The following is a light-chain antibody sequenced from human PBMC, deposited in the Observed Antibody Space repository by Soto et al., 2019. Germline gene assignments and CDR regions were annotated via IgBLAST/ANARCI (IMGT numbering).Light chain of an antibody. Sequence: QSVLTQPASVSGSPGQSITISCTGTSSDVGGFIFVSWYQQHPGRAPKLMIYDVSNRPSGVSNRFSGSKSGNTASLTISGLQADDDADYYCVSYTPSASYVFGTGTKVTVL. CDR1: SSDVGGFIF. CDR3: VSYTPSASYV. J-gene: IGLJ1*01. V-gene: IGLV2-14*01. CDR2: DVS.